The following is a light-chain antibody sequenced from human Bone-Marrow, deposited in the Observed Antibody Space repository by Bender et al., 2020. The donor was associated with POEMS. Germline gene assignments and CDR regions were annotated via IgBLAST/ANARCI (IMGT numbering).Light chain of an antibody. CDR3: ATWDDSLNVVV. CDR1: TSNVGGNT. CDR2: TDN. J-gene: IGLJ2*01. V-gene: IGLV1-44*01. Sequence: QSVLTQPPSASGTPGQRVTISCSGSTSNVGGNTVNWYQQVPGTAPKVVIYTDNQRPSGVPDRFSGSKSATSASLAISGLRSEDEADYYCATWDDSLNVVVFGGGTKLTVL.